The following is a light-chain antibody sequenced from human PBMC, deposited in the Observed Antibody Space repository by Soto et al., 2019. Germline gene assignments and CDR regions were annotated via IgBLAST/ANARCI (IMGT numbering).Light chain of an antibody. V-gene: IGKV1-17*01. CDR1: QAIRND. CDR2: ATS. J-gene: IGKJ1*01. CDR3: LQHNNYPRT. Sequence: DIQMTQSPSSLSASVGDRVTITCRASQAIRNDLGRYQQKPAKAPKRLIYATSSLQSGVPSRFSGSGSGTEFTLTISSLQPEDSETYYCLQHNNYPRTFGQGTKVDIK.